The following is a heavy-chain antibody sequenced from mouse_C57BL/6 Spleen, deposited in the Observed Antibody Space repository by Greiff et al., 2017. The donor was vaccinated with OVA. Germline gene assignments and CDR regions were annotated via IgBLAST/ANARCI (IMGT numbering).Heavy chain of an antibody. Sequence: EVMLVESGGGLVKPGGSLKLSCSASGFTFSSYAMSWVRQTPEKRLEWVATISHGGSYTYYPDNVKGRFTISRDNGENNLYLQMSHLKSEDTALYYGAGDREYDGRIFAYWGQGTLVTVSA. V-gene: IGHV5-4*01. CDR3: AGDREYDGRIFAY. D-gene: IGHD2-14*01. CDR1: GFTFSSYA. CDR2: ISHGGSYT. J-gene: IGHJ3*01.